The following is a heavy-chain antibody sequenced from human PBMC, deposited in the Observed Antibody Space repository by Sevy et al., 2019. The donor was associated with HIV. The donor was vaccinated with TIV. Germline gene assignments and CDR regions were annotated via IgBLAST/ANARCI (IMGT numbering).Heavy chain of an antibody. Sequence: GGSLRLSCAASGFAFSAYWMNWVRQAPGKGLEWVATISFDASNKHYADSVKGRFTISRDNFQNSLFLQMNSLRPEDTAVYYCALERLSSDVAEYFQNWGQGTLVTVSS. CDR2: ISFDASNK. V-gene: IGHV3-30*03. J-gene: IGHJ1*01. CDR1: GFAFSAYW. D-gene: IGHD1-1*01. CDR3: ALERLSSDVAEYFQN.